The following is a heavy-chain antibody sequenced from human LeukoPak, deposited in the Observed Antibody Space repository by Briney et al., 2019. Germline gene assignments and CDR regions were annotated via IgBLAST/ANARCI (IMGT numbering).Heavy chain of an antibody. Sequence: SETLSLTCTVSGGSISSSSYYWGWIPQPPGKGLEWIGSIYYSGSTYYNPSLKSRVTISVHTSKNQFSLKLSSVTAADTAVYYCARGGPGSRISFAYWGQGTLVTVSS. CDR2: IYYSGST. D-gene: IGHD3-16*01. V-gene: IGHV4-39*01. CDR1: GGSISSSSYY. CDR3: ARGGPGSRISFAY. J-gene: IGHJ4*02.